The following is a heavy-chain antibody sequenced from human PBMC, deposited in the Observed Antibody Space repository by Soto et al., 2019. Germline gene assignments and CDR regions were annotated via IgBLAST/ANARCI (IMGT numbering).Heavy chain of an antibody. J-gene: IGHJ5*02. CDR1: GGSISTYY. CDR3: ARHPGRVQDRSDWFDP. V-gene: IGHV4-59*08. CDR2: VYYGGDT. Sequence: SETLSLTCSVSGGSISTYYWSWIRQPPGKGLEWLGYVYYGGDTNYNPSLKSRITISVDTSKNQFSLKLTSVTAADTAVFYCARHPGRVQDRSDWFDPWGQGTLVTVSS. D-gene: IGHD2-15*01.